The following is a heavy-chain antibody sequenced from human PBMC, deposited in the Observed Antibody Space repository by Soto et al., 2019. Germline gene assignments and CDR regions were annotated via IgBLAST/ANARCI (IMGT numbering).Heavy chain of an antibody. J-gene: IGHJ3*02. CDR3: ARETTATPRSDGLDM. V-gene: IGHV3-30*04. Sequence: QVQLVESGGGVVQPGRSLRLSCAASGFTFGRFGMHWVRQAPGKGLEWVAVISYDGRNKYDAESVKGRFTISRDNSKNIVYLQMDSLTAEDTAVYYCARETTATPRSDGLDMWGQGTLVTVSS. D-gene: IGHD4-17*01. CDR1: GFTFGRFG. CDR2: ISYDGRNK.